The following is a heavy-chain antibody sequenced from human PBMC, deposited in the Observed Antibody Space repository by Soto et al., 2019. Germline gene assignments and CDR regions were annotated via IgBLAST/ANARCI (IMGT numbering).Heavy chain of an antibody. V-gene: IGHV3-15*07. CDR3: TTDNMVRGGASLYYYYGMDV. CDR2: IKSKTDGGTT. Sequence: GGSLRLSCAASGFTFSNAWMNWVRQAPGKGLEWVGRIKSKTDGGTTDYAAPVKGRFTISRDDSKNTLYLQMNSLKTEDTAVYYCTTDNMVRGGASLYYYYGMDVWGQGTTVTVSS. CDR1: GFTFSNAW. J-gene: IGHJ6*02. D-gene: IGHD3-10*01.